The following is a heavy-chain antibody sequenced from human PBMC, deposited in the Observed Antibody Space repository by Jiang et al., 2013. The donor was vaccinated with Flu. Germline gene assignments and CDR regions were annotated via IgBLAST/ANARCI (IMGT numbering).Heavy chain of an antibody. V-gene: IGHV4-34*01. CDR1: GGSISSYY. CDR3: ARGGGGWPFSSMDV. J-gene: IGHJ6*04. CDR2: INHSGST. Sequence: LLKPSETLSLTCTVSGGSISSYYWSWIRQPPGKGLEWIGEINHSGSTNYNPSLKSRVTISVDTSKNRFSLKLSSVTAADTAVYYCARGGGGWPFSSMDVWGKGTTVTVSS. D-gene: IGHD3-16*01.